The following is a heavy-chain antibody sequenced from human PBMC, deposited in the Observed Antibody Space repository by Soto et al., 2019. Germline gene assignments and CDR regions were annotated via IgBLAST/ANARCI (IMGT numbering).Heavy chain of an antibody. CDR3: ASRRGEGYFEH. CDR1: GFTFSTYS. CDR2: ISSDGSSR. Sequence: QVQLVESGGGVVQPERSLRLSCAASGFTFSTYSMDWVRQAPGKGLEWLAFISSDGSSRYYADSVKGRYTISKDNSMNTLFLQKSSLRADETAVYYCASRRGEGYFEHWGPGTLVTVSS. D-gene: IGHD2-21*01. V-gene: IGHV3-30-3*01. J-gene: IGHJ4*02.